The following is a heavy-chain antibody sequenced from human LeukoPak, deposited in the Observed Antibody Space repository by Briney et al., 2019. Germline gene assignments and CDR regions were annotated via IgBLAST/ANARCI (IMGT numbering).Heavy chain of an antibody. CDR1: GYTFTGYC. Sequence: ASVKVSCKASGYTFTGYCMHWVRQAPGQGLEWMGWINPNSGGTNYAQKFQGRVTMTRDTSISTAYMELSRLRSDDTAVYYCARGPVGATPPGFDYWGQGTLVTVSS. CDR3: ARGPVGATPPGFDY. J-gene: IGHJ4*02. D-gene: IGHD1-26*01. CDR2: INPNSGGT. V-gene: IGHV1-2*02.